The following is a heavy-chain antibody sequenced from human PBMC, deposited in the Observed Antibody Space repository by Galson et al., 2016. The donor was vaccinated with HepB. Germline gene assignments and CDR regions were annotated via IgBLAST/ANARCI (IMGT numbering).Heavy chain of an antibody. CDR2: ISSSSTYT. CDR1: GFTFSNHG. J-gene: IGHJ2*01. CDR3: ARGGDLRYFDRSSYWYFDL. Sequence: SLRLSCAASGFTFSNHGMVWVRQAPGKGLKWVSSISSSSTYTYYADSVKGRFTISRDNSKNTLFLQMNSLRAEDTAVYYCARGGDLRYFDRSSYWYFDLWGRGTLVTVSS. V-gene: IGHV3-23*01. D-gene: IGHD3-9*01.